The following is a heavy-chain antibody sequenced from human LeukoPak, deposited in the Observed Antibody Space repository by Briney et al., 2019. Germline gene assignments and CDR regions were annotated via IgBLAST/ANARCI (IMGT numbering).Heavy chain of an antibody. CDR3: AREPPIAAAGWFEP. CDR2: ISYDGSNK. V-gene: IGHV3-30-3*01. CDR1: GFTFSSYA. Sequence: GGSLRLSCAASGFTFSSYAMHWVRQAPGKGLEWVAVISYDGSNKYYADSVKGRFTISRDNSKNTLYLQMNSLRAEDTAVYYCAREPPIAAAGWFEPWGQGTLVIVSS. D-gene: IGHD6-13*01. J-gene: IGHJ5*02.